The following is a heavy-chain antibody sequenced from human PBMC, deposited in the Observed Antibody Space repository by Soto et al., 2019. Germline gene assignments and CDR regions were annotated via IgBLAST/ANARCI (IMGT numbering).Heavy chain of an antibody. CDR2: LYHSGST. V-gene: IGHV4-30-2*01. CDR3: ARDSSSDRYFDY. J-gene: IGHJ4*02. CDR1: GGSISSGGYS. Sequence: QLQLQESGSGLVKPSQTLSLTCAVSGGSISSGGYSWSWIRQPPGKGLEWIGYLYHSGSTYYNPSLKSRVTISVDRSQNQFSLKLSSVTAADTAVYYCARDSSSDRYFDYWGQGTLVTVSS. D-gene: IGHD6-6*01.